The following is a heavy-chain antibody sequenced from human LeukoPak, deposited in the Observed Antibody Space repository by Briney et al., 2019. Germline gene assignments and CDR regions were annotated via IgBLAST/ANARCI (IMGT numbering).Heavy chain of an antibody. CDR3: AKIRGYREDY. CDR1: GFAFSSYA. CDR2: ISYDAGNK. D-gene: IGHD5-18*01. Sequence: PGGSLRLSCAASGFAFSSYAMHWVRQAPGKGLEWVAVISYDAGNKYYADSVKGRFTISRDNSKNTVYLQMNSLRAEDTAVYYCAKIRGYREDYWGQGTLVTVSS. V-gene: IGHV3-30*04. J-gene: IGHJ4*02.